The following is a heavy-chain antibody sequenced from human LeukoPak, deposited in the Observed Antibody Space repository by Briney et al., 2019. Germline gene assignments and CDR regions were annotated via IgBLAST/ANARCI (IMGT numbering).Heavy chain of an antibody. J-gene: IGHJ4*02. Sequence: SETLSLTCAVYGGSFSGYYWSWIRQPPGKGLEWIGEIHHSGSTNYNPSLKSRVTISVDTSKNQFSLKLSSVTAADTAVYYCARDSPSLYSSGYYPDLGYWGQGTLVTVSS. D-gene: IGHD3-22*01. CDR1: GGSFSGYY. V-gene: IGHV4-34*01. CDR3: ARDSPSLYSSGYYPDLGY. CDR2: IHHSGST.